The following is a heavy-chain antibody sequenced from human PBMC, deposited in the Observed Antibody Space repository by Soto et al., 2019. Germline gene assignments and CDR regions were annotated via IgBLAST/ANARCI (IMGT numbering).Heavy chain of an antibody. V-gene: IGHV1-3*01. CDR1: GYTFTRYA. Sequence: QVQLVQSGAEVKKPGASVKVSCRASGYTFTRYALHWVRQAPGQRLEWTGWINAGNGITTYSQKFQGRVTITRDKSASTAYMELSSLTSEDTAVYYCARGGQLLSVAFDIWGQGTMVTVSS. CDR3: ARGGQLLSVAFDI. D-gene: IGHD2-2*01. J-gene: IGHJ3*02. CDR2: INAGNGIT.